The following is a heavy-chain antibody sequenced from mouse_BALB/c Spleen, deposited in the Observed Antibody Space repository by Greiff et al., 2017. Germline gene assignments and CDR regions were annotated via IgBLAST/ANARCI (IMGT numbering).Heavy chain of an antibody. CDR3: ARRGTGTGFDY. CDR2: ILPGSGST. J-gene: IGHJ2*01. D-gene: IGHD4-1*01. Sequence: QVQLQQSGAELMKPGASVKISCKATGYTFSSYWIEWVKQRPGHGLEWIGEILPGSGSTNYNEKFKGKATFTADTSSNTAYMQLSSLTSEDSAVYYCARRGTGTGFDYWGQGTTLTVSS. CDR1: GYTFSSYW. V-gene: IGHV1-9*01.